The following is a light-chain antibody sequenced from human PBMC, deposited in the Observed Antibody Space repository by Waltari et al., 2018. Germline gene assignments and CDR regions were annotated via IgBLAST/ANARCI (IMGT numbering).Light chain of an antibody. J-gene: IGLJ3*02. CDR3: GTWDSSLGIGV. Sequence: QSILTQPTSVSGAPGQRVTISCTGSSSNIGAGHDLHWYQAFPGTAPKLLIYEDNRRPSGIPDRFSGSKSGASATLGITGLQTGDEANYYCGTWDSSLGIGVLGGGTRVTVL. CDR2: EDN. CDR1: SSNIGAGHD. V-gene: IGLV1-51*01.